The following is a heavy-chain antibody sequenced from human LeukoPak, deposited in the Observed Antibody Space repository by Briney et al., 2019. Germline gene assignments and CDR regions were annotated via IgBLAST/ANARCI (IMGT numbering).Heavy chain of an antibody. CDR1: GFTFSSYA. J-gene: IGHJ4*02. CDR3: AKGVSSPLYYFDS. Sequence: GGSLRLSCAASGFTFSSYAMRWVRQAPGKGLEWVSSIGGSSGSTYYADSVKGRFTNSRDNSKNTLYLQMNSLRAEDTAVYYCAKGVSSPLYYFDSWGQGPLVTVSS. D-gene: IGHD6-13*01. CDR2: IGGSSGST. V-gene: IGHV3-23*01.